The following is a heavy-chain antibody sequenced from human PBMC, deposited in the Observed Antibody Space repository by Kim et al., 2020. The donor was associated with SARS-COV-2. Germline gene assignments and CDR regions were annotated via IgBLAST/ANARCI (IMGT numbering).Heavy chain of an antibody. D-gene: IGHD3-10*01. CDR1: GYTFTSYD. Sequence: ASVKVSCKASGYTFTSYDINWVRQATGQGLEWMGWMNPNSGNTGYAQKFQGRVTMTRNTSISTAYMELSSLRSEDTAVYYCARLIRHPGGYYYYYGMDVWGQGTTVTVSS. V-gene: IGHV1-8*01. CDR3: ARLIRHPGGYYYYYGMDV. CDR2: MNPNSGNT. J-gene: IGHJ6*02.